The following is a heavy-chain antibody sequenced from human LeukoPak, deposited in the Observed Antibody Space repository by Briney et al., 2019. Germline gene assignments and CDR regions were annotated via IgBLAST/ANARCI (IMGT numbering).Heavy chain of an antibody. D-gene: IGHD3-10*01. V-gene: IGHV3-30*04. CDR2: ISYDGSNK. J-gene: IGHJ5*02. CDR3: AKDRHSYYYGSGSRPGNWFDP. Sequence: GGSLRLSCAASGFTFSSYAMHWVRQAPGKGLEWVAVISYDGSNKYYADSVKGRFTNSRDNSKNTLYLQMNSLRAEDTAVYYCAKDRHSYYYGSGSRPGNWFDPWGQGTLVTVSS. CDR1: GFTFSSYA.